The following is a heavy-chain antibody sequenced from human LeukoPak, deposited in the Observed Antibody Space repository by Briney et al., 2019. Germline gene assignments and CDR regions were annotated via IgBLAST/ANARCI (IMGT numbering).Heavy chain of an antibody. Sequence: PAETLSPIYTVSGGSISSSSYYWGWIRQPPGKGLEWIGSIYYSGTTYYNPSLKSRVTISVDTSKNQFSLKLSSVTAADTAVYYCARGDYYYGSGSLAYFDSWGQGTLVTVSS. CDR3: ARGDYYYGSGSLAYFDS. V-gene: IGHV4-39*01. CDR1: GGSISSSSYY. CDR2: IYYSGTT. J-gene: IGHJ4*02. D-gene: IGHD3-10*01.